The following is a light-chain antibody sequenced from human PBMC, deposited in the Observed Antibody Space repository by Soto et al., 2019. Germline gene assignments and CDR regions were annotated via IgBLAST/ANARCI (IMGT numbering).Light chain of an antibody. CDR2: AAS. Sequence: IQLTQSPSSLSASVGDRVTITCRASQGISSYLAWYQQKPGKAPKLLIYAASTLQSGVPSRFSGSGSGTDFTLTIASLQPEDFATYYCQQLNSYLTFGQGTRLEIK. CDR3: QQLNSYLT. V-gene: IGKV1-9*01. CDR1: QGISSY. J-gene: IGKJ5*01.